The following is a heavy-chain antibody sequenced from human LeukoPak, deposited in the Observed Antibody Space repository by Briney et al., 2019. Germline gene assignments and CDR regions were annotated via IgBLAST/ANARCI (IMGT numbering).Heavy chain of an antibody. Sequence: GGSLRLSCAASGFTFSSYAMSWVRQAPGKGLEWVSAISGSGGSTYYADSVKGRFTISRDNSKNTLYLQMNSLRAEDTAVYYCAKDRPDGDYVIREAFDYWGQGTLVTVSS. CDR2: ISGSGGST. CDR1: GFTFSSYA. CDR3: AKDRPDGDYVIREAFDY. V-gene: IGHV3-23*01. D-gene: IGHD4-17*01. J-gene: IGHJ4*02.